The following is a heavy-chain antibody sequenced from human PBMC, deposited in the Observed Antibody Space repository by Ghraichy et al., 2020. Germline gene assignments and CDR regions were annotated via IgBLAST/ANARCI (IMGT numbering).Heavy chain of an antibody. CDR1: GGSVSSSHYY. CDR2: VYYDGST. J-gene: IGHJ5*02. Sequence: SQTLSLTCAVSGGSVSSSHYYWTWLRQPPGKGLEWIGYVYYDGSTYYSPSLRSRVTLSVDTSRNDFSLRLFSVTVADTAGYYCATGPIPGWFDPWGQGTLVTVSS. V-gene: IGHV4-39*02. CDR3: ATGPIPGWFDP. D-gene: IGHD2-8*02.